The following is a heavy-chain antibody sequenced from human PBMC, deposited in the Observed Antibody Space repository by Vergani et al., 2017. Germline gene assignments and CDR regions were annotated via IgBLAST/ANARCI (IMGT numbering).Heavy chain of an antibody. CDR1: GYTFSNYY. V-gene: IGHV1-46*03. D-gene: IGHD2-2*01. CDR3: ARAFSSTSPFDY. Sequence: QVQVVQSGAEVKKSGASVKVSCKTSGYTFSNYYMHWVRQAPGQGLEWMGIINPSGGHTNYAQKFQGRVTMTRDTSTSTVYMELSSLGSADTAVYYCARAFSSTSPFDYWGQGTLVTVSS. CDR2: INPSGGHT. J-gene: IGHJ4*02.